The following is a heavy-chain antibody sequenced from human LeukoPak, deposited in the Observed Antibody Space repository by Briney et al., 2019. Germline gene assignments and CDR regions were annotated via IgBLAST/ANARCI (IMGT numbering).Heavy chain of an antibody. Sequence: GGSLSLSCVVSGFTFSSNGVHWVRQAAGKGVEWLTFIQYDGSKKYYADSVKGRFTISRDNSKNTLYLEMNSLRAEDTAVYYCAKDIGSYYDYWGQGILVTVSS. CDR2: IQYDGSKK. CDR3: AKDIGSYYDY. D-gene: IGHD3-10*01. V-gene: IGHV3-30*02. J-gene: IGHJ4*02. CDR1: GFTFSSNG.